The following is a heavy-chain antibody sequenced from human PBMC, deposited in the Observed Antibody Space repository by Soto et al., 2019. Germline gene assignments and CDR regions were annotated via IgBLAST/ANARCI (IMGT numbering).Heavy chain of an antibody. Sequence: QVQLQQWGAGLLKPSETLSLTCAVYGGFVTSGSYYWSWIRQPPGKGLEWIGEMSHSGGTHFNPSLKSRVTISVDTSKNQFTLTMSSVTAANTALYYCARVERGTATTVVDDFDIWGPGTMVTVSS. J-gene: IGHJ3*02. CDR1: GGFVTSGSYY. D-gene: IGHD1-1*01. CDR3: ARVERGTATTVVDDFDI. CDR2: MSHSGGT. V-gene: IGHV4-34*01.